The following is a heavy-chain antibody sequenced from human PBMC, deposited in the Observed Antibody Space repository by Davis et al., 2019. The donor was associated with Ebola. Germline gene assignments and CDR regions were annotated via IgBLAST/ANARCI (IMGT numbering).Heavy chain of an antibody. Sequence: ASVKVSCKTSGYTFTNYDINWVRQATGQGLEWMGIINPSGGSTSYAQKFQGRVTMTRDTSTSTVYMELSSLRSEDTAVYYCARSIRELLTFDYWGQGTLVTVSS. D-gene: IGHD1-26*01. V-gene: IGHV1-46*01. CDR3: ARSIRELLTFDY. CDR2: INPSGGST. CDR1: GYTFTNYD. J-gene: IGHJ4*02.